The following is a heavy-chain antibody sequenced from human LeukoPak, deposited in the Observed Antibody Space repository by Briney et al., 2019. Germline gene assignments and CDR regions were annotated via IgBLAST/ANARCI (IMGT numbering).Heavy chain of an antibody. V-gene: IGHV3-7*01. J-gene: IGHJ4*02. D-gene: IGHD2-15*01. Sequence: GGSLRLSCAASGFIFSNFWMRWVRQAPGKGLEWVANIKRDGSVQYYVDSVKGRFIISRDNAKNSVSLQMSSLGAEDTAVYYCGGGPGYWGQGTLVTVSS. CDR2: IKRDGSVQ. CDR3: GGGPGY. CDR1: GFIFSNFW.